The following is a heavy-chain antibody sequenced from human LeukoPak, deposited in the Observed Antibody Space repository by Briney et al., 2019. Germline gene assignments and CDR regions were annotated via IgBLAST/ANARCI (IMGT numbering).Heavy chain of an antibody. CDR3: AKDLGGYFYDSSGYPSTAGGGPFDI. CDR2: TRYDGSNK. CDR1: GFTFSSSG. J-gene: IGHJ3*02. D-gene: IGHD3-22*01. Sequence: GGSMRLSCAASGFTFSSSGMHWVRQAPGKGLEGVAFTRYDGSNKYYADSVKGRFTISRDNSKNTLYLQMNSLRAEDTAVYYCAKDLGGYFYDSSGYPSTAGGGPFDIWGQGTMVTVSS. V-gene: IGHV3-30*02.